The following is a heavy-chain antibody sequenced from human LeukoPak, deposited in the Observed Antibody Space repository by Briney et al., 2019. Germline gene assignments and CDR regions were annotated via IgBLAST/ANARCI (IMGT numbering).Heavy chain of an antibody. V-gene: IGHV3-23*01. CDR1: GFTFSSYA. Sequence: GGSLRLSCAASGFTFSSYAMSWVRQAPGKGLEWVSSINSGDNTYYAGSVKGRFTISRDNSKNTLYLQMNSLRAEDTAVYYCAKAGPRKDYEVDYWGQGTLVTVSS. D-gene: IGHD4-17*01. CDR2: INSGDNT. J-gene: IGHJ4*02. CDR3: AKAGPRKDYEVDY.